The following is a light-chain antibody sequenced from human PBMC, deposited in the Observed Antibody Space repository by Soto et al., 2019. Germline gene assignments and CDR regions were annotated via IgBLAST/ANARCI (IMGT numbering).Light chain of an antibody. Sequence: QPVLTQPPSVSGAPGQRVTISCTGSSSNIGAGYDVHWYQQLPGTAPKLLIYGNSNRPSGVPDRFSGSKSGTSASLAITGLRAEDKADYYCQSYDSSLSGWVFGGGTKVTVL. V-gene: IGLV1-40*01. CDR1: SSNIGAGYD. CDR2: GNS. J-gene: IGLJ3*02. CDR3: QSYDSSLSGWV.